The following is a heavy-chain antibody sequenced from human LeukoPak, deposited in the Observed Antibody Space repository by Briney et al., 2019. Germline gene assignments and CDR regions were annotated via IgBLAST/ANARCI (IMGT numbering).Heavy chain of an antibody. V-gene: IGHV4-39*01. D-gene: IGHD5-24*01. Sequence: SETLSLTCTVSGGSISSSSYYWGWIRQPPGKGLEWIGSIYYSGSTYYNPSLKSRVTISGDTSKNQFSLKLSSVTAADTAVYYCAKMAKGRDAFDIWGRGTMVTVSS. CDR1: GGSISSSSYY. CDR2: IYYSGST. J-gene: IGHJ3*02. CDR3: AKMAKGRDAFDI.